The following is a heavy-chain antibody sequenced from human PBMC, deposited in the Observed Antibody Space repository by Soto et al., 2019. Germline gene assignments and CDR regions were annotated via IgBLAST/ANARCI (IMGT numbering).Heavy chain of an antibody. CDR3: ARDGRSSSYDF. V-gene: IGHV1-69*18. CDR1: GGTFSTYG. D-gene: IGHD6-13*01. CDR2: IIPNFGTP. Sequence: QVQLVQSGAEVKKPGSSVKDSCKSSGGTFSTYGINWVRQAPGQGLEWMGMIIPNFGTPTYAQKFRGRVSITADESTSTAYMELSSLTSDDTAFYYCARDGRSSSYDFWGQGTLVTVSS. J-gene: IGHJ4*02.